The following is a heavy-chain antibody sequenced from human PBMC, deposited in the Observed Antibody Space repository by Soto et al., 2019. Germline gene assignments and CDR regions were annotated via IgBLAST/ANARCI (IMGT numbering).Heavy chain of an antibody. Sequence: QVQLVQSGAEVKKPGSSVKVSCKASGGTFSSYAISWVRQAPGQGLEWMGGIIPIFGTADYAQKFQGRVTITADEPTSTGNMEPSSLRSEDTAVYYCASHYDSSGYYYRSLDYWGQGTLVTVSS. CDR3: ASHYDSSGYYYRSLDY. J-gene: IGHJ4*02. CDR2: IIPIFGTA. V-gene: IGHV1-69*12. D-gene: IGHD3-22*01. CDR1: GGTFSSYA.